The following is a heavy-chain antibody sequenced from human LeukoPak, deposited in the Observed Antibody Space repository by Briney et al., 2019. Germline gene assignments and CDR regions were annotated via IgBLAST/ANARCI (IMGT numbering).Heavy chain of an antibody. Sequence: GASVKVSCKASGYTFTSYGISWVRQAPGQGLEWMGWISAYNGNTNYAQKLQGRVTMTTDTSTSTAYMEPRSLRSDDTAVYYCARGGRITIFGVVVGWFDPWGQGTLVTVSS. D-gene: IGHD3-3*01. V-gene: IGHV1-18*01. CDR3: ARGGRITIFGVVVGWFDP. J-gene: IGHJ5*02. CDR2: ISAYNGNT. CDR1: GYTFTSYG.